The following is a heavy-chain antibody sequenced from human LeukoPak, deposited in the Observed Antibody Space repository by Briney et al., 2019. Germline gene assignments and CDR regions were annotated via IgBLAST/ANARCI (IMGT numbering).Heavy chain of an antibody. CDR1: GFTFSSYA. V-gene: IGHV3-23*01. CDR2: ISASGDST. D-gene: IGHD5-12*01. J-gene: IGHJ4*02. CDR3: AKDRVATIRSKSIDY. Sequence: PGGSLRLSCAASGFTFSSYAMTWVRQAPGKGLEWVSVISASGDSTYYADSVKGRFTISRDNSKNTLYLQMNSLRAEDTAVYYCAKDRVATIRSKSIDYWGQGTLVTVSS.